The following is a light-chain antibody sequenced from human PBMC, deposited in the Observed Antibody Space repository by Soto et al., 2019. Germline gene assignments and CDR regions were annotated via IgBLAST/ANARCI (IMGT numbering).Light chain of an antibody. J-gene: IGLJ3*02. CDR1: NSNIGSNT. Sequence: QSVLTQAPSASGTPGQRVTISCSGSNSNIGSNTVSWYQQVPGTAPKVLTYNNDQRPSGVPDRLSGSKSGTSASLAIGGLQSEDEADYYCAAWDGSLNGWVFGGGTKLTVL. CDR3: AAWDGSLNGWV. V-gene: IGLV1-44*01. CDR2: NND.